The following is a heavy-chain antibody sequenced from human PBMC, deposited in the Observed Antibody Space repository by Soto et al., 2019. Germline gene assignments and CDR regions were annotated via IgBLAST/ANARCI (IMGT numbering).Heavy chain of an antibody. CDR3: ARETAYCSGRTCYTAFDV. CDR2: ISPYIGDT. J-gene: IGHJ3*01. V-gene: IGHV1-18*01. CDR1: GYTLTSYG. Sequence: QVHLEQSGAEVREPGASVQVSCNTSGYTLTSYGVTWLRQAPGQGLEWMGWISPYIGDTNYAEKFQGRVTMNTDTSTRTAYMELRRLTSDDTATYYCARETAYCSGRTCYTAFDVWGQGTVVTVSS. D-gene: IGHD2-15*01.